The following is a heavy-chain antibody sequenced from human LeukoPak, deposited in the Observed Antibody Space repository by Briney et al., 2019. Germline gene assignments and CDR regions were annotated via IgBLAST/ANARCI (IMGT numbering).Heavy chain of an antibody. D-gene: IGHD3-10*01. J-gene: IGHJ4*02. CDR3: ARGSGSYYHTPFDY. Sequence: ASVKVPCKASGGTFSSYAISWVRQAPGQGLEWMGGIIPIFGTANYAQKFQGRVTITTDESTSTAYMELSSLRSEDTAVYYCARGSGSYYHTPFDYWGQGTLVTVSS. V-gene: IGHV1-69*05. CDR1: GGTFSSYA. CDR2: IIPIFGTA.